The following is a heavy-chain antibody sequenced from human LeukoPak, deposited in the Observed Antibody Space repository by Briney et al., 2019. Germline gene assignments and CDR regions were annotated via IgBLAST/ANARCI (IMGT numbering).Heavy chain of an antibody. CDR2: IYYSGST. CDR1: GGSFSTYY. V-gene: IGHV4-59*08. D-gene: IGHD6-13*01. Sequence: SETLSLTCTVSGGSFSTYYWSWIRQPPGKGLEWIGYIYYSGSTDYNPSLKSRVTMSLDTSKNQFSLKLSSVTAADTAVFYCARTISGWYYFDYWGQGTLVTVSS. J-gene: IGHJ4*02. CDR3: ARTISGWYYFDY.